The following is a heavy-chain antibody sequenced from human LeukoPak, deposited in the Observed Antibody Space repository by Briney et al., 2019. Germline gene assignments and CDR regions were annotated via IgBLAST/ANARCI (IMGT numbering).Heavy chain of an antibody. V-gene: IGHV3-9*01. CDR2: ISWNSGSI. CDR3: AKELWFDP. CDR1: GFTFDDYA. J-gene: IGHJ5*02. Sequence: PGRSLRLSCAASGFTFDDYAMHWVRRAPGKGLEWVSGISWNSGSIGYADSVEGRFTISRDNAKNSLYLQMNSLRAEDTALYYCAKELWFDPWGQGTLVTVSS.